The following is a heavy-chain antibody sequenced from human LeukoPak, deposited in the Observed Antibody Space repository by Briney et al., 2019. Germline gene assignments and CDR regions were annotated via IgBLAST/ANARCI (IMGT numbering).Heavy chain of an antibody. CDR2: IYYSGST. CDR3: ARVDSGGSRYLYYYYYMDV. V-gene: IGHV4-59*01. CDR1: GGSISSYY. D-gene: IGHD2-15*01. J-gene: IGHJ6*03. Sequence: PSETLSLTCTVSGGSISSYYWSWIRQPPGKGLEWIGYIYYSGSTNYNPSLKSRVTISVDTSKNQFSLKLSSVTAADTAVYYCARVDSGGSRYLYYYYYMDVWGKGTTVTISS.